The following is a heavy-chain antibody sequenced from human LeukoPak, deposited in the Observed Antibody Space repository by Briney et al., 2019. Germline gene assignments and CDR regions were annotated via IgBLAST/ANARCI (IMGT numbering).Heavy chain of an antibody. Sequence: GGSLRLSCAASGFTFSSYAMSWVRQAPGKGLEWVSAISGSGGSTYYADSVKGRSTISRDNSKNTLYLQMKSLRAEDTAVYYCAKGHYTSSWYAFDYWGQGTLVTVSS. V-gene: IGHV3-23*01. CDR3: AKGHYTSSWYAFDY. J-gene: IGHJ4*02. CDR2: ISGSGGST. CDR1: GFTFSSYA. D-gene: IGHD6-13*01.